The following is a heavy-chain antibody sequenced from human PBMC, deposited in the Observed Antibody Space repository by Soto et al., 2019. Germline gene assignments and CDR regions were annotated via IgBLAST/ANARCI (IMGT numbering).Heavy chain of an antibody. CDR2: IYYSGST. D-gene: IGHD4-17*01. Sequence: QVQLQESGPGLVKPSETLSLTCTVSGGSISSYYWSWIRQPPGKGLEWIGYIYYSGSTNYNPSLKSRVTISVDTSKNQFSLKLSSVTAADTAVYYCARGAYGPPGPWGQGTLVTVSS. CDR1: GGSISSYY. V-gene: IGHV4-59*01. CDR3: ARGAYGPPGP. J-gene: IGHJ5*02.